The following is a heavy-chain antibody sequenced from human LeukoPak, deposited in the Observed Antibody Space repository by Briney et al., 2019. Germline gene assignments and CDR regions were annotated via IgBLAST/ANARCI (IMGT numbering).Heavy chain of an antibody. D-gene: IGHD4-23*01. V-gene: IGHV4-39*02. CDR1: GGSISSSSYY. J-gene: IGHJ4*02. Sequence: SETLSLTCTVSGGSISSSSYYWGWIRQPPGKGLEWIGSIYYSGSTYYNPSLKSRVAISVDTSKNQFSLKLTSVTAADTAVYYCGREQTPFDYWGQGTLVTVSS. CDR3: GREQTPFDY. CDR2: IYYSGST.